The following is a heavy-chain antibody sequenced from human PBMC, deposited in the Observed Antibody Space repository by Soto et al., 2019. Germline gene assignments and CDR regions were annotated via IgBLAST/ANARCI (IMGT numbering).Heavy chain of an antibody. CDR3: ARGVVEAAAGTYYYYGMDV. CDR1: GGTFSSYA. CDR2: IIPIFGTA. Sequence: SVKVSCKASGGTFSSYAISWLRQAPGQGLEWMGGIIPIFGTANYAQKFQGRVTITADESTSTAYMELSSLRSEDTAVYYCARGVVEAAAGTYYYYGMDVWGQGTTVTVSS. J-gene: IGHJ6*02. D-gene: IGHD6-13*01. V-gene: IGHV1-69*13.